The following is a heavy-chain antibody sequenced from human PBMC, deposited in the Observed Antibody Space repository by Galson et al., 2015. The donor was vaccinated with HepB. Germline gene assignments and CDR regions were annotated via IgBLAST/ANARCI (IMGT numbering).Heavy chain of an antibody. J-gene: IGHJ6*02. D-gene: IGHD4-23*01. CDR2: ISAYNGDT. CDR3: ARDREAYGAKTGYYYYGMDV. Sequence: SVKVSCKASGYTFTSYGLSWVRRAPGQGLEWMGWISAYNGDTNHAQKLQDRVTMTTDTSTSTAYMELRNLRSDDTAVYFCARDREAYGAKTGYYYYGMDVWGLGTTVTVSS. CDR1: GYTFTSYG. V-gene: IGHV1-18*01.